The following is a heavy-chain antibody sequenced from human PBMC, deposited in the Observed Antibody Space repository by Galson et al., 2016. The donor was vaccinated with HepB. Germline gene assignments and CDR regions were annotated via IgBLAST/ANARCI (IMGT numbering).Heavy chain of an antibody. V-gene: IGHV4-59*02. CDR3: ARDRIMGATVYAH. CDR1: GGSVTRNY. D-gene: IGHD1-26*01. CDR2: ILHGGST. Sequence: SEILSLTCNVSGGSVTRNYWSWIRQPPGRGLEWIGYILHGGSTKCNPSLRSRVTLSLDTPKNQFSLRLTSVTAADTAMYYCARDRIMGATVYAHWGQGILVTVSS. J-gene: IGHJ4*02.